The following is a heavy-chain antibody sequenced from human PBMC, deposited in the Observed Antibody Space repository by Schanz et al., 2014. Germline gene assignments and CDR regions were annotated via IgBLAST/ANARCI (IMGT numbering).Heavy chain of an antibody. CDR1: GFTMITYA. J-gene: IGHJ4*02. CDR3: IRGDIMVVPVAHF. D-gene: IGHD2-2*01. V-gene: IGHV3-30*04. CDR2: ITYDGSNT. Sequence: HVQLVESGGGVVQPGRSLRLSCAASGFTMITYAMHWVLPPPGKGLEWVAIITYDGSNTYHADSVKGRFTISRDNSKNTLYLQMNSLRAEDTAVYYCIRGDIMVVPVAHFWGQGILVTVSS.